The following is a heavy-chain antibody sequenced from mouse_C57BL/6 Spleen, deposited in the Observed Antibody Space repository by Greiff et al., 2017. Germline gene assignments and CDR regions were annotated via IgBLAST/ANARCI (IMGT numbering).Heavy chain of an antibody. V-gene: IGHV15-2*01. CDR1: DSEVFPIAY. D-gene: IGHD1-1*01. CDR2: ILPSIGRT. J-gene: IGHJ1*03. Sequence: QVQLQQSGSELRSPGSSVKLSCKDFDSEVFPIAYMSWVRQKPGHGFEWVGGILPSIGRTIYGEKFEDKATLDADTLSNKAYLELNSLTSEDSAIYYCAREGYYGSSLGWYFDVWGTGTTVTVSS. CDR3: AREGYYGSSLGWYFDV.